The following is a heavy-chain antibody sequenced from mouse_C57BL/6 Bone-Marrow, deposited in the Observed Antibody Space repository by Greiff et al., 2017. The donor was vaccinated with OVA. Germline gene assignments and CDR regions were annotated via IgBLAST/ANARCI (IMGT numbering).Heavy chain of an antibody. V-gene: IGHV1-15*01. CDR3: TSGYGNSYGMDY. D-gene: IGHD2-1*01. CDR1: GYTFTDYE. J-gene: IGHJ4*01. Sequence: QVQLQQSGAELVRPGASVTLSCKASGYTFTDYEMHWVKQTPVHGLEWIGAIDPETGGTAYNQKFKGKATLTADKSSSTAYLELRSLTSAASAVYNCTSGYGNSYGMDYWGQGTSVTVSA. CDR2: IDPETGGT.